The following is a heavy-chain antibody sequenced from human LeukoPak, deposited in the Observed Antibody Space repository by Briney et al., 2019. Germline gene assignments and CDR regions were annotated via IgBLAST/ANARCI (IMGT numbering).Heavy chain of an antibody. Sequence: SETLSLTCTVSGGSISSSSYYWGWIRQPPGKGLEWIGSIYYSGSTYYNPSLKSRVTISVDTSKNQFSLKLSSVTAADTAVYYCARSSPGGYYYGSGYVDYWGQGTLVTVSS. V-gene: IGHV4-39*07. D-gene: IGHD3-10*01. CDR3: ARSSPGGYYYGSGYVDY. CDR2: IYYSGST. J-gene: IGHJ4*02. CDR1: GGSISSSSYY.